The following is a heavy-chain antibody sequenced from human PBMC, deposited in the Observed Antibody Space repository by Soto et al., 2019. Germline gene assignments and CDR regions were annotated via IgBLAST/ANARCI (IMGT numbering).Heavy chain of an antibody. CDR1: GGTFSSFG. CDR2: IIPVFGRP. D-gene: IGHD5-12*01. V-gene: IGHV1-69*13. CDR3: AREASGYDF. J-gene: IGHJ1*01. Sequence: SVKVSCKASGGTFSSFGISWVRQAPGQGLEWMGGIIPVFGRPNYAQRFRGRLTITADESTNTSHMELIDLTSEDTAVYYCAREASGYDFWGQGTQVTVSS.